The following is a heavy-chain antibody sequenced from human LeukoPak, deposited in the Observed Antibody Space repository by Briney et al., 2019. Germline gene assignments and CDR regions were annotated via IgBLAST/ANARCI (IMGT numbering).Heavy chain of an antibody. CDR1: GGSISGYY. D-gene: IGHD1-7*01. CDR3: ARLITGTTTAFDI. Sequence: PSETLSLTCSVSGGSISGYYWTWIRQPAGRGLEWIGRVYTSGSTHYNPSLKTRLTISVDTSKNQFSLKLSSVPAADTAVYYCARLITGTTTAFDIWGQGTMVTVSS. V-gene: IGHV4-4*07. CDR2: VYTSGST. J-gene: IGHJ3*02.